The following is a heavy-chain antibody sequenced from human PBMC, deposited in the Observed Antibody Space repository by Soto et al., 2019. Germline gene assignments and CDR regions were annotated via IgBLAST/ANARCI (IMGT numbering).Heavy chain of an antibody. Sequence: QVQLQESGPGLVKPSQTLSLTCSVSGGSSSSGGYYWSWIRQHPGKGLEWIGYISDSGITQYNPALKSRVNISLDTAKHQFSLNLSSVTAADTAIYYCARDGEVRGVPFGVDVWGQGTTVTVSS. CDR1: GGSSSSGGYY. CDR3: ARDGEVRGVPFGVDV. J-gene: IGHJ6*02. D-gene: IGHD3-10*01. V-gene: IGHV4-31*03. CDR2: ISDSGIT.